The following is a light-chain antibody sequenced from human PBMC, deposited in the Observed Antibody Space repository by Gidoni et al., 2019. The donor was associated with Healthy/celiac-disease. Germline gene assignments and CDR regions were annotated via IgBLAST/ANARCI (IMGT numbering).Light chain of an antibody. CDR2: GAS. CDR1: QSVSSSY. J-gene: IGKJ1*01. V-gene: IGKV3-20*01. CDR3: KQYGSSSWT. Sequence: EIVLTQSPGTLSLSPVERATLSCRASQSVSSSYLAWYQQKPGQAPRLLIYGASSRATGIPDRFSGSGSGTDFTLTISRLEPEDFAVYYCKQYGSSSWTFGQGTKVEIK.